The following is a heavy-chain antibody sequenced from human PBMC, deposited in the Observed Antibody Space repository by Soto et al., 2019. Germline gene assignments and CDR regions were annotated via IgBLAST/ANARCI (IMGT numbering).Heavy chain of an antibody. Sequence: ASVKVSCKASGYTFTSYYMHWVRQALGQGLEWMGIINPSGGSTSYAQKFQGRVTMTRDTSTSTVYMELSSLRSEDTAVYYCARDSSGYYYPRFWGQGTLVTVSS. D-gene: IGHD3-22*01. CDR3: ARDSSGYYYPRF. CDR2: INPSGGST. J-gene: IGHJ4*02. CDR1: GYTFTSYY. V-gene: IGHV1-46*01.